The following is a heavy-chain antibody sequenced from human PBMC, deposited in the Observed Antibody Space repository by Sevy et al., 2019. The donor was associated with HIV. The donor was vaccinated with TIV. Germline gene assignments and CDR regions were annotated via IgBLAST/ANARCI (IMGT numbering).Heavy chain of an antibody. CDR1: GFTFSSYS. CDR2: ISSSSSYI. J-gene: IGHJ3*02. Sequence: GGSLRLSCAASGFTFSSYSMNWVRQAPGKGLEWVSSISSSSSYIYYADSVKGRFTISRDNAKNSLYLQMNSLRAEDTAVYYCARDRAGTTFPYAFDIWGQGTMVTVSS. D-gene: IGHD1-1*01. CDR3: ARDRAGTTFPYAFDI. V-gene: IGHV3-21*01.